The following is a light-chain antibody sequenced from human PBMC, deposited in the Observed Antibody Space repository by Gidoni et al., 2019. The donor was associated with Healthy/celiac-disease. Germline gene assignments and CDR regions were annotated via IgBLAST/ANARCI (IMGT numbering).Light chain of an antibody. Sequence: DIQMTQSPSSLSASVGDRVTITCRASQSISSYLNWYQQKPGKAPKRLIYAASSLQSGVPSRFSGSGSGTDFTLTISSLEPEDVATYYCQQSYSTPQTFGQGTKVEIK. CDR2: AAS. CDR1: QSISSY. CDR3: QQSYSTPQT. J-gene: IGKJ1*01. V-gene: IGKV1-39*01.